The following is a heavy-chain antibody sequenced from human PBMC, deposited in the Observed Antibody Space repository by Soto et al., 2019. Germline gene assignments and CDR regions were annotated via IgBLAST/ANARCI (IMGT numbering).Heavy chain of an antibody. CDR2: ISSSGSTI. J-gene: IGHJ6*02. CDR1: GFTFSDYY. Sequence: GGSLRLSCAASGFTFSDYYMSWIRQAPGKGLEWVSYISSSGSTIYYADSVKGRFTISRDNAKNSLYLQMNSLRAEDTPVYYCASDHGRGSSYHYYGMDVWGQGTTVTVSS. V-gene: IGHV3-11*01. D-gene: IGHD1-26*01. CDR3: ASDHGRGSSYHYYGMDV.